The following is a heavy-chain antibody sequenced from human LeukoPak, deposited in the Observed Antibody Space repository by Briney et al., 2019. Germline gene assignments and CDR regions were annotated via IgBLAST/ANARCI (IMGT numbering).Heavy chain of an antibody. D-gene: IGHD5-18*01. Sequence: PSETLSLTCAVYGGSFSGYYWSWIRQPPGKGLEWIGEINHSGSTNYNPSLKSRVTISVDTSKNQFSLKLSSVTAADTAVYYCARGVQLFIGYWGQGTLVTVSS. CDR3: ARGVQLFIGY. CDR2: INHSGST. V-gene: IGHV4-34*01. CDR1: GGSFSGYY. J-gene: IGHJ4*02.